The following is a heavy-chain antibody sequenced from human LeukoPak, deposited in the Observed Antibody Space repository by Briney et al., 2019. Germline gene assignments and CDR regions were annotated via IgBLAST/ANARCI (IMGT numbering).Heavy chain of an antibody. CDR3: ARQVTYYYDSSGYYFDY. V-gene: IGHV3-74*01. CDR1: GFTFSNYW. Sequence: GGSLRLSCAASGFTFSNYWMHWVRQAPGKGLVWVSRINSDGINTSYADSVKGRFTISRDNAKNTLNLQMNSLRAEDTAVYYCARQVTYYYDSSGYYFDYWGQGTLVTVSS. CDR2: INSDGINT. D-gene: IGHD3-22*01. J-gene: IGHJ4*02.